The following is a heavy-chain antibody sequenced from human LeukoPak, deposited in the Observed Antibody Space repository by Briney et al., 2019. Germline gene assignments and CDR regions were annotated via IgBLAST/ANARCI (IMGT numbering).Heavy chain of an antibody. CDR3: TRQDYGDYGDFDY. CDR2: IRSKANSYAT. CDR1: GFTFSGSA. D-gene: IGHD4-17*01. Sequence: GGSLRLSCAASGFTFSGSAMHWVRQASGKRLEWVGRIRSKANSYATAYAASVKGRFTISRDDSENTAYLQMNSLKTEDTAVYYCTRQDYGDYGDFDYWGQGTLVTVSS. V-gene: IGHV3-73*01. J-gene: IGHJ4*02.